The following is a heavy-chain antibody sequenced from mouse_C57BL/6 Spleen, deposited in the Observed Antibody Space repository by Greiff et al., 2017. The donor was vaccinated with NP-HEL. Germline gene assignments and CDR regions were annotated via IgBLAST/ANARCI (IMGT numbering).Heavy chain of an antibody. D-gene: IGHD1-1*01. Sequence: LEESGAELVRPGTSVKVSCKASGYAFTNYLIEWVKQRPGQGLEWIGVINPGSGGTNYNEKFKGKATLTADKSSSTAYMQLSSLTSEDSAVYFCKRTGPAVVDWYFDVWGTGTTVTVSS. V-gene: IGHV1-54*01. CDR2: INPGSGGT. J-gene: IGHJ1*03. CDR1: GYAFTNYL. CDR3: KRTGPAVVDWYFDV.